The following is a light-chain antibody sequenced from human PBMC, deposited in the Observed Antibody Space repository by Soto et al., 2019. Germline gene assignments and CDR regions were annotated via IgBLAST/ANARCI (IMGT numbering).Light chain of an antibody. CDR2: GNS. V-gene: IGLV1-40*01. J-gene: IGLJ1*01. Sequence: QSVLTQPPSVSGAPGQRVTISCTGSSSNIGATYDVQWYQQLPGTAPKLLIYGNSKRPSVVPDRFSGSKSGTSASLAITGLQADDEADYYCQSYDSSLSAHYVFGTGTKVTVL. CDR3: QSYDSSLSAHYV. CDR1: SSNIGATYD.